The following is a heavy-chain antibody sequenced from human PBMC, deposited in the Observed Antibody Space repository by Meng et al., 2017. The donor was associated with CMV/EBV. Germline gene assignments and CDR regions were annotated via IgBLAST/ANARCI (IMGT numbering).Heavy chain of an antibody. Sequence: GESLKISCTMSGFTFSDYYMSWIRQAPGKGLEWVSYISSSGSTIYYADSVKGRFTISRDNAKNSLYLQMNSLRAEDTAVYYCARHFKPGWYFDLWGRGTLVTVSS. CDR3: ARHFKPGWYFDL. V-gene: IGHV3-11*04. CDR1: GFTFSDYY. J-gene: IGHJ2*01. D-gene: IGHD1-14*01. CDR2: ISSSGSTI.